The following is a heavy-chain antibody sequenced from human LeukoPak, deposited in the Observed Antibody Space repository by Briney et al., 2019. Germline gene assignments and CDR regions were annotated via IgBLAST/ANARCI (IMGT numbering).Heavy chain of an antibody. CDR3: ARDHLGYYDSSGYYSVY. D-gene: IGHD3-22*01. CDR1: GYTFTSYV. J-gene: IGHJ4*02. CDR2: TSAYNGNT. Sequence: ASVKVSCKASGYTFTSYVIHWVRQAPGQGLEWMGWTSAYNGNTNYAQKLQGRVTMTTDTSTSTAYMELRSLRSDDTAVYYCARDHLGYYDSSGYYSVYWGQGTLVTVSS. V-gene: IGHV1-18*01.